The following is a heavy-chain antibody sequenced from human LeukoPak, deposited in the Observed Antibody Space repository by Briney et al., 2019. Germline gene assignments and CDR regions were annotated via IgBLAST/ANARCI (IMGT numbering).Heavy chain of an antibody. CDR1: GYTFSGYY. Sequence: ASVKVSCKASGYTFSGYYIHWVRQAPGQGLEWMGWMNPNSGNTGYAQKLQGRVTMTTDTSTSTAYMELRSLRSDDTAVYYCARANRRIAAAFDYWGQGTLVTVSS. CDR2: MNPNSGNT. D-gene: IGHD6-13*01. V-gene: IGHV1-18*04. J-gene: IGHJ4*02. CDR3: ARANRRIAAAFDY.